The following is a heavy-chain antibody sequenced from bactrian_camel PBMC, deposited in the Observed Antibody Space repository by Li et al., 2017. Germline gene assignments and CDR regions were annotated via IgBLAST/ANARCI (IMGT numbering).Heavy chain of an antibody. CDR3: AALRRVPTFTRSDLSQLPLGY. CDR1: RNVDYVC. CDR2: MDRDGTT. J-gene: IGHJ6*01. Sequence: VQLVESGGGSVQAGGSLRLSCEVPRNVDYVCMGWFRQAPGKEREGVAAMDRDGTTTIAESVKGRFTVSQDNAQRILYLEMNNLKPDDTAMYYCAALRRVPTFTRSDLSQLPLGYKGQGTQVTVS. V-gene: IGHV3S53*01.